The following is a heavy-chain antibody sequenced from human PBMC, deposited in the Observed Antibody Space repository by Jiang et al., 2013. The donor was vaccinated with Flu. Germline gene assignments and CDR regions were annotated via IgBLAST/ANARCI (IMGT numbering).Heavy chain of an antibody. CDR3: ARERDIVVVPAAKVYYYGMDV. Sequence: VQLVESGAEVKKPGSSVKVSCKASGGTFSSYAISWVRQAPGQGLEWMGGIIPIFGTANYAQKFQGRVTITADESTSTAYMELSSLRSEDTAVYYCARERDIVVVPAAKVYYYGMDVWGQGTTVTVSS. J-gene: IGHJ6*02. D-gene: IGHD2-2*01. V-gene: IGHV1-69*01. CDR2: IIPIFGTA. CDR1: GGTFSSYA.